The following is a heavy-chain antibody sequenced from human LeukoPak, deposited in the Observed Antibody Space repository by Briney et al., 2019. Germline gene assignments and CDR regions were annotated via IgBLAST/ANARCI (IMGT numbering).Heavy chain of an antibody. J-gene: IGHJ4*02. CDR3: ARDTGYYYDSSGYYYVY. CDR2: TYYSGST. Sequence: SETLSLTCTVSGGSISSYYWSWIRQPPGKGLEWIGYTYYSGSTNYNPSLKSRVTISVDTSKNQFSLKLSSVTAADTAVYYCARDTGYYYDSSGYYYVYWGQGTLVTVSS. CDR1: GGSISSYY. D-gene: IGHD3-22*01. V-gene: IGHV4-59*01.